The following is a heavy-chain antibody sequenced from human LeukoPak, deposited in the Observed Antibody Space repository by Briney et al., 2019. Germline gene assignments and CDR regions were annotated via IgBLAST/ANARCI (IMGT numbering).Heavy chain of an antibody. D-gene: IGHD6-13*01. V-gene: IGHV3-74*01. CDR1: GFTFSSYW. J-gene: IGHJ3*02. CDR3: ARTLTKKLVPDAFDI. Sequence: GGSLRLSCAASGFTFSSYWMHWVRQAPGKGLVWVSRINSDGSSTSYADSVKGRFTISRDNAKNTLYLQMNSLRAEDTAVYYCARTLTKKLVPDAFDIWGQGTMVTVSS. CDR2: INSDGSST.